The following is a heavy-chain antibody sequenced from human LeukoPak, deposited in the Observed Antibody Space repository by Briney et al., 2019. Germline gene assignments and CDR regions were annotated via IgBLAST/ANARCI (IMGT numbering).Heavy chain of an antibody. CDR3: ARARGYCAADCSRYAFDY. V-gene: IGHV3-23*01. CDR2: ISNSGRNT. D-gene: IGHD2-21*02. CDR1: GFTFSSYA. Sequence: GGSLRLSCAASGFTFSSYAMSWVCQAPGKGLEWAPTISNSGRNTFYTDSVKGRFTISRDNSKNTLYLQMNSLRAGDTAVYSCARARGYCAADCSRYAFDYWGQGTLVTVSS. J-gene: IGHJ4*02.